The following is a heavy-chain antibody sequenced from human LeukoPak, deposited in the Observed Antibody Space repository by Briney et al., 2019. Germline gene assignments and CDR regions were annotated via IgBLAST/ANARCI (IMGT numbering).Heavy chain of an antibody. V-gene: IGHV1-46*01. D-gene: IGHD3-10*01. CDR3: ARDIITMFRGAPGGY. CDR1: GYTFSTYY. Sequence: ASVKVSCKTSGYTFSTYYMHWVRQAPGQGLERMGIINPSGGSTSYAQKFQGRVTMTRDTSTTTVYMELSSLRSEDTAVYYCARDIITMFRGAPGGYWGQGTLVIVSS. CDR2: INPSGGST. J-gene: IGHJ4*02.